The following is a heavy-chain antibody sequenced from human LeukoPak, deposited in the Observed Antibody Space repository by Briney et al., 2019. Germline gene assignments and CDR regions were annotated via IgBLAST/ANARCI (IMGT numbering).Heavy chain of an antibody. Sequence: PGGSLRLSCAASGFSMSGYWMSWVRQAPGKGLEWVANIKQDGSERHYADSVKGRFTISRDNAQNSLYLQMNSLGAEETAVYYCARVFGAYDSIDCWGQGTLVTVS. J-gene: IGHJ4*02. CDR1: GFSMSGYW. CDR3: ARVFGAYDSIDC. CDR2: IKQDGSER. D-gene: IGHD5-12*01. V-gene: IGHV3-7*01.